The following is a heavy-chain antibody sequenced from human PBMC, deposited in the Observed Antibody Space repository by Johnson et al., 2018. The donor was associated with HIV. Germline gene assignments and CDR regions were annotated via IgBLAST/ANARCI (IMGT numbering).Heavy chain of an antibody. Sequence: QVQLVESGGGVVQPGRSLRLSCAASGFTFSDYAIHWVRQAPGKGLEWVAVISYDGSNKYYAVSVKGRFTISRDNSKNTLYLQMNSLRAEDTAVYYCARGWQQRAFDIWGQGTMVTVSS. CDR3: ARGWQQRAFDI. CDR1: GFTFSDYA. D-gene: IGHD6-13*01. CDR2: ISYDGSNK. V-gene: IGHV3-30-3*01. J-gene: IGHJ3*02.